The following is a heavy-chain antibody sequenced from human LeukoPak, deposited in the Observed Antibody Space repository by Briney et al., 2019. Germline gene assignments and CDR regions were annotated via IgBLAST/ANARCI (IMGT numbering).Heavy chain of an antibody. CDR3: ARDRHPSGIYRGVWFDP. CDR2: IYYSGST. J-gene: IGHJ5*02. Sequence: KPSETLSLTCAVYGGSFSGYYWGWIRQPPGKGLEWIGSIYYSGSTYYNPSLKSRVTISVDTSKNQFSLKLSSVTAADTAVYYCARDRHPSGIYRGVWFDPWGQGTLVTVSS. D-gene: IGHD1-26*01. CDR1: GGSFSGYY. V-gene: IGHV4-34*01.